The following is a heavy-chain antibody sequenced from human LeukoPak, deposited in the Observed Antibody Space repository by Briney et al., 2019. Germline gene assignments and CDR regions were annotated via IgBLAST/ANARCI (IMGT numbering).Heavy chain of an antibody. CDR2: IKQDGSEK. D-gene: IGHD2-8*02. CDR1: GFTFSSYW. V-gene: IGHV3-7*03. Sequence: GGSLRLSCAASGFTFSSYWMSWVRQAPGKGLEWVANIKQDGSEKYYVGSVKGRFTISRDNSKNTLYLQLNSLRAEDTAVYYCAKSILVVTYYFDYWGQGTLVTVSS. J-gene: IGHJ4*02. CDR3: AKSILVVTYYFDY.